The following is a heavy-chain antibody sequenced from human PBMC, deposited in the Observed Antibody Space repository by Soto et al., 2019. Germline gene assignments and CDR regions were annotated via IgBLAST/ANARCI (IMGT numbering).Heavy chain of an antibody. Sequence: GASVKVSCNXSGYDFTACDINWVRQASGQGLEWMGWMNPINGATGSSRRFQGRVSMTRNTATGTAYLELTSLRSDDSAVYYCGRGPSPRAPAGGTPYYYAMDVWGQGTTVPVSS. J-gene: IGHJ6*02. CDR2: MNPINGAT. CDR3: GRGPSPRAPAGGTPYYYAMDV. CDR1: GYDFTACD. D-gene: IGHD6-13*01. V-gene: IGHV1-8*02.